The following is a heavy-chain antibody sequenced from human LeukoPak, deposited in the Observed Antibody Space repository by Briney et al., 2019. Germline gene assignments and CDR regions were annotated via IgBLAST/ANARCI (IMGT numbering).Heavy chain of an antibody. CDR2: IIPILGIA. D-gene: IGHD6-19*01. Sequence: SVKVSCKASGGTFSSYAISWVRQAPGQGLEWMGRIIPILGIANYAQKFQGRVTITADKSTSTAYMELRSLRSDDTAVYYCARVGAGSSGWSRAVDYWGQGTLVTVSS. CDR3: ARVGAGSSGWSRAVDY. J-gene: IGHJ4*02. V-gene: IGHV1-69*04. CDR1: GGTFSSYA.